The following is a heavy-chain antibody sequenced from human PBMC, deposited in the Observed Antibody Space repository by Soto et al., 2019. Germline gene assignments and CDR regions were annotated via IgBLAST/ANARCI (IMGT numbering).Heavy chain of an antibody. D-gene: IGHD6-19*01. CDR1: GFTFSSYA. CDR2: ISYDGSNK. V-gene: IGHV3-30-3*01. J-gene: IGHJ4*02. CDR3: ARERRTAGTLDY. Sequence: GGSLRLSCAASGFTFSSYAMHWVRQAPGKGLEWVAVISYDGSNKYYADSVKGRFTISRDNSKNTLYLQMNSLRAEYTAVYYCARERRTAGTLDYWGQGTLVTVSS.